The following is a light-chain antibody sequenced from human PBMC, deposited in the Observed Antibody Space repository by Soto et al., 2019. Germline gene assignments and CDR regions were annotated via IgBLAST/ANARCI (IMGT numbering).Light chain of an antibody. CDR1: QSLLYSSNNKNY. V-gene: IGKV4-1*01. Sequence: DIVMTQSPDSLGVSLGERATINCRSSQSLLYSSNNKNYLAWYQQKPGQPPKLLIYWASTRDSGVPDRFSGSGSGTDFTHTISSLQAEDVAVYYCQQYYSTPPYTFGQGTKLEIK. J-gene: IGKJ2*01. CDR3: QQYYSTPPYT. CDR2: WAS.